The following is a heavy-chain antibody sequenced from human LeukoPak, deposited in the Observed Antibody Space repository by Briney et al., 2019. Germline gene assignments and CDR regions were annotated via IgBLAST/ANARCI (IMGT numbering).Heavy chain of an antibody. CDR2: INPNSGGT. J-gene: IGHJ4*02. CDR3: ARGYSSGWYPFDY. D-gene: IGHD6-19*01. CDR1: GYTFTGYY. Sequence: ASVQVSCKASGYTFTGYYMHWVRQAPGQGLEWMGWINPNSGGTNYAQKFQGWVTMTRDTSISTAYMELSRLRSDDTAVYYCARGYSSGWYPFDYWGQGTLVTVSS. V-gene: IGHV1-2*04.